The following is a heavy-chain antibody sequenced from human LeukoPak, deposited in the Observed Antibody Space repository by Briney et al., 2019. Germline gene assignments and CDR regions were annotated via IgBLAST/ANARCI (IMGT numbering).Heavy chain of an antibody. Sequence: ASVKVSCKASGYSFTGFFIHWVRQAPGQGLEWMGWVSPNRGDTNYAQKFKGRVTMTTDTSLNTIYMELRSLRLDDTAVYFCARGSFLGTSSWFDPWGQGTLVTVSS. D-gene: IGHD2-8*01. CDR3: ARGSFLGTSSWFDP. CDR2: VSPNRGDT. J-gene: IGHJ5*02. CDR1: GYSFTGFF. V-gene: IGHV1-2*02.